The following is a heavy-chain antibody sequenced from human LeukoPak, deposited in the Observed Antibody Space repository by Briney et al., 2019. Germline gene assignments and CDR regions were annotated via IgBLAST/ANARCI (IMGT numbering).Heavy chain of an antibody. D-gene: IGHD2-15*01. V-gene: IGHV1-18*01. CDR1: GYTFTSYG. CDR2: ISAYNGNT. J-gene: IGHJ4*02. Sequence: ASVKVSCKASGYTFTSYGISWVRQAPGQGLEWMGWISAYNGNTNYAQKLQGRVTMTTDTSTSTAYMELRSLRSDDTAVYYCARDSPVVAATPDDYWGQGTLVTVSS. CDR3: ARDSPVVAATPDDY.